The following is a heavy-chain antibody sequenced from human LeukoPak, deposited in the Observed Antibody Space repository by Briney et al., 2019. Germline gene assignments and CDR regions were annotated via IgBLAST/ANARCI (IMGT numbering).Heavy chain of an antibody. V-gene: IGHV3-48*03. Sequence: GGSLRLSCAASGFTFSSYEMNWVRQAPGKGLEWVSYISSSGSTIYYADSVKGRFTISRDNAKNSLYLQMNSLRAEDTAVYNCARGRYGSLDYWGQGTLVTVSS. D-gene: IGHD3-16*01. CDR3: ARGRYGSLDY. CDR1: GFTFSSYE. CDR2: ISSSGSTI. J-gene: IGHJ4*02.